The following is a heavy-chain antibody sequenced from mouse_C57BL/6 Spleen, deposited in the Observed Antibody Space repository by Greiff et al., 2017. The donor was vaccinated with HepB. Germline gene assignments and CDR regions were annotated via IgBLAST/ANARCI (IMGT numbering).Heavy chain of an antibody. Sequence: DVHLVESGGGLVKPGGSLKLSCAASGFTFSSYAMSWVRQTPEKRLEWVATISDGGSYTYYPDNVKGRFTISRDNAKNNLYLQMSHLKSEDTAMYYCAREGTTVVFDYWGQGTTLTVSS. J-gene: IGHJ2*01. CDR1: GFTFSSYA. V-gene: IGHV5-4*01. CDR3: AREGTTVVFDY. CDR2: ISDGGSYT. D-gene: IGHD1-1*01.